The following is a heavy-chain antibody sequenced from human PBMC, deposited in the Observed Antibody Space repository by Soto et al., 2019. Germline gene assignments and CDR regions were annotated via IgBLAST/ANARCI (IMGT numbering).Heavy chain of an antibody. D-gene: IGHD2-2*01. Sequence: GGSLRLSCVVSRFTFSSYWMSWVRQSPEKGLEWLANINQDGSGKYHVGSVKGRFTISRDNAKNSLYLQRDSLRDEDTAVYYWARGRLVPAVNFDYWGLGTLVTVSS. J-gene: IGHJ4*02. V-gene: IGHV3-7*03. CDR3: ARGRLVPAVNFDY. CDR2: INQDGSGK. CDR1: RFTFSSYW.